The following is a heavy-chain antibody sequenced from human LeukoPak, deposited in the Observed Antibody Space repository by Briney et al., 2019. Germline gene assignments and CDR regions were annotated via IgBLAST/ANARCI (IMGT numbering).Heavy chain of an antibody. J-gene: IGHJ4*02. D-gene: IGHD3-9*01. V-gene: IGHV1-2*02. CDR1: GYTFTGYD. CDR2: INPNSGGT. CDR3: ACAGAVVRYFDWSHRLDY. Sequence: GASVKVSCKASGYTFTGYDMNWVRQAPGQGLEWMGWINPNSGGTNYAQKFQGRVTMATDTSRSTASLALKSLRADDTAVYDCACAGAVVRYFDWSHRLDYWGQGTLVTVSS.